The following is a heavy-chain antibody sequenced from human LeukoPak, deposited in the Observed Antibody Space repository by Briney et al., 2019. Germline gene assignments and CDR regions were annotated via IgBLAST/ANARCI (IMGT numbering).Heavy chain of an antibody. Sequence: LRLSCAASGFTVSSNYMSWVRQLPGKGLDWIGYIYYSGSAYYNPSLRSRVTVSVDTSKNQFSLKVTSVTIADTAVYYCARVEAATTNPRFGYWGQGTLVTVSS. CDR2: IYYSGSA. V-gene: IGHV4-31*02. D-gene: IGHD5-24*01. CDR3: ARVEAATTNPRFGY. J-gene: IGHJ4*02. CDR1: GFTVSSNY.